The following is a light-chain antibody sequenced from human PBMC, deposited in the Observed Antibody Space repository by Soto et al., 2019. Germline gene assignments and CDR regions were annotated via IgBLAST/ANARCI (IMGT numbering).Light chain of an antibody. J-gene: IGLJ2*01. CDR3: AAWDDSLRGLE. CDR1: SSNIGSNT. V-gene: IGLV1-44*01. CDR2: NNS. Sequence: QAVVTQPPSASGTPGQMVTISCSGSSSNIGSNTVNWYQQLPGMAPKLLIYNNSQRPSGVPYRFSGSKSGTSASLAISGLQSEDEADYYCAAWDDSLRGLEFGGGTKLTVL.